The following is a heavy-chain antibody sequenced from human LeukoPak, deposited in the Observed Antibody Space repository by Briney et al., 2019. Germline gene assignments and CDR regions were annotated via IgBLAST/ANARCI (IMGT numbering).Heavy chain of an antibody. J-gene: IGHJ4*02. CDR2: IKQDGSAK. CDR3: ARALESGNSDAGF. V-gene: IGHV3-7*03. Sequence: PGGSLRLSCATSGFTFSRCWMTWVRQAPGKGLEWVANIKQDGSAKYYVDSVRGRFTISRDNAKNSLYLQMNSLRAEDTAVYYCARALESGNSDAGFWGQGTLVTVSS. CDR1: GFTFSRCW. D-gene: IGHD4-23*01.